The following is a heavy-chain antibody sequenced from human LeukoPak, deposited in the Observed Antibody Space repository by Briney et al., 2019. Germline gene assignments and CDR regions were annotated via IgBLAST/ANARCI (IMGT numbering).Heavy chain of an antibody. J-gene: IGHJ4*02. V-gene: IGHV3-48*03. D-gene: IGHD3-10*01. CDR2: ISFSGNTI. Sequence: PGGSLRLSCAASGFTFSNYEMNWVRQAPGKGLEWVSFISFSGNTIKYADSVKGRFTISRDNAKNSLYLQMNSLRAEDTAVYYCARTPYGSGSYSGPFDYWGQGTLVTVSS. CDR3: ARTPYGSGSYSGPFDY. CDR1: GFTFSNYE.